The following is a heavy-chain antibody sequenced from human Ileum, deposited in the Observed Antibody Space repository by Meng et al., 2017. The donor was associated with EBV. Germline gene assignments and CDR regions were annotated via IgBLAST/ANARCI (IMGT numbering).Heavy chain of an antibody. CDR3: ASSDYYRSDY. D-gene: IGHD3-22*01. CDR1: GGSISRSDW. Sequence: QVLLQESGPGLVKPSGTLSLTCAVSGGSISRSDWWSWVRQPPGKGLEWIGETSHSGSTNYSPSLKSRVTISLDKSKNQLSLKLNSVTAADTAVYYCASSDYYRSDYWGQGTLVTVSS. V-gene: IGHV4-4*02. J-gene: IGHJ4*02. CDR2: TSHSGST.